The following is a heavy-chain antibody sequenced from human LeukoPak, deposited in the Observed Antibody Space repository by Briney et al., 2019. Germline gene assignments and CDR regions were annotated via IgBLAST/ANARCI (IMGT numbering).Heavy chain of an antibody. V-gene: IGHV4-59*08. CDR2: IYYSGST. J-gene: IGHJ4*02. D-gene: IGHD5-24*01. CDR3: ARSRDGYIFDY. Sequence: SETLSLTCTVSGGSISSYYWSWIRQPPGKGLEWIGYIYYSGSTNYNPSLESRVTISVDTSKNQLSLKLSSVTAADTAIYYCARSRDGYIFDYWGQGTLVTVSS. CDR1: GGSISSYY.